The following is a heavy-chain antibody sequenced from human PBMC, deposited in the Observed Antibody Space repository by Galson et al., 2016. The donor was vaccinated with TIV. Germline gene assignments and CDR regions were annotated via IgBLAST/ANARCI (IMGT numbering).Heavy chain of an antibody. Sequence: SVKVSCKASGYTFTGYHVHWVRQAPGQGLEWMGWINPSNGVTDYAQQFQGRLTMTRHTSISTAYMELSRLRSDDTAFYYCARDAYDMSGYYYLGGDYWGQGTLVTVSA. J-gene: IGHJ4*02. CDR2: INPSNGVT. CDR3: ARDAYDMSGYYYLGGDY. CDR1: GYTFTGYH. V-gene: IGHV1-2*02. D-gene: IGHD3-22*01.